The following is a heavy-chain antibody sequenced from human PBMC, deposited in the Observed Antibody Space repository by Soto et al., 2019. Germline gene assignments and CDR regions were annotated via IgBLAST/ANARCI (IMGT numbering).Heavy chain of an antibody. CDR1: GFTFSRYW. CDR3: TSDDEGFFAS. V-gene: IGHV3-7*01. D-gene: IGHD3-3*01. Sequence: PGGSLRLSCAASGFTFSRYWLSLVRQAPGKGLEWVANIKHDGSEQYYLESVKGRFTISRDNAKNSLYLQMNSLRAEDAALYYCTSDDEGFFASSGQGTLVIGSS. J-gene: IGHJ5*01. CDR2: IKHDGSEQ.